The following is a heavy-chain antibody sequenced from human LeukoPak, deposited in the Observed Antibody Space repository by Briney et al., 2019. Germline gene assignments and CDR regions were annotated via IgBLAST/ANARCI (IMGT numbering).Heavy chain of an antibody. CDR2: FSGSGGST. V-gene: IGHV3-23*01. Sequence: GGSLRLSCAASGLPFTRYAMTWVRQAPGKGLEWVSAFSGSGGSTYYADSVKGRFTISRGNSKNTLYLQMNSLRAEDTAVYYCVDLFNWFDPWGQGTLVTVSS. CDR1: GLPFTRYA. D-gene: IGHD2-21*01. CDR3: VDLFNWFDP. J-gene: IGHJ5*02.